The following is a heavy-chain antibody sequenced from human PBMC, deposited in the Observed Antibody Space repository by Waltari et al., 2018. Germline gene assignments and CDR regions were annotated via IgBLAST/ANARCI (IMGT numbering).Heavy chain of an antibody. V-gene: IGHV3-7*01. D-gene: IGHD6-25*01. J-gene: IGHJ5*01. CDR1: GFTFSSYW. Sequence: EVQLVESGGGLVQPGGSLRLSCAGAGFTFSSYWISWVRQAPGKGLEWVANIKEDGSQKYYVASVEGRFTISRDNAENAAYLQMSSLRAEDTAVYYCARPSGNGWFSFWGQGTLVTVSS. CDR3: ARPSGNGWFSF. CDR2: IKEDGSQK.